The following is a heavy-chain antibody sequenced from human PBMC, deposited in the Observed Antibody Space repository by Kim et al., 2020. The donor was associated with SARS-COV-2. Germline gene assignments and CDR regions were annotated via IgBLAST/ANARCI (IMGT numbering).Heavy chain of an antibody. V-gene: IGHV2-70*11. J-gene: IGHJ4*02. CDR3: ARIRGYTRYVEHYFDS. CDR2: IDWDDDK. CDR1: GFSLSTGGMC. Sequence: SGPTLVKPTQTLTLTCTFSGFSLSTGGMCVSWIRQPPGKALEWLARIDWDDDKYYSASLSNRLTVSKDTSKNQVALTVTNVDPEDTGTYYCARIRGYTRYVEHYFDSWGQGILVTVSS. D-gene: IGHD6-25*01.